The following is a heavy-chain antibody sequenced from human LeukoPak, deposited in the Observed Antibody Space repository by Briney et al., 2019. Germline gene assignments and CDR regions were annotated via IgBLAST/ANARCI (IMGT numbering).Heavy chain of an antibody. Sequence: GGSLRLSCSVSGLTFSSYAMSWVRQAPGKGLEWVSTTSGIGAGTYYADSVRGRFTISRDNAKNTLYLQMDSLRAEDTAVYYCAKDSRDWTYFDFWGQGTLVTVSS. CDR1: GLTFSSYA. V-gene: IGHV3-23*01. CDR3: AKDSRDWTYFDF. CDR2: TSGIGAGT. D-gene: IGHD3/OR15-3a*01. J-gene: IGHJ4*02.